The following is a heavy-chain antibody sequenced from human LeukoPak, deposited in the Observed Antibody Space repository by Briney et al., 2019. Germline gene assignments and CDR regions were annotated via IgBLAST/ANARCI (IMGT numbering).Heavy chain of an antibody. J-gene: IGHJ3*02. CDR1: GFSFSSHG. CDR3: ARAGPWALDI. CDR2: IWYDESIK. V-gene: IGHV3-33*01. Sequence: GGSLRLSCAASGFSFSSHGMHWVRQAPGKGLEWVAVIWYDESIKYYADSVKGRFTISRDNSKNTLYLQMNSLRAEDTAVYYCARAGPWALDIWGQGTMVTVSS.